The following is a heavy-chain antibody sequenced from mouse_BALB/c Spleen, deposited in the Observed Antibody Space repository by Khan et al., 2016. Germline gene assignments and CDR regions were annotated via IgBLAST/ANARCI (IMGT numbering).Heavy chain of an antibody. CDR1: GFDFSSYT. V-gene: IGHV5-6-4*01. Sequence: EVELVESGGGLVKPGGSLKLSCAASGFDFSSYTMSWVRQTPEKRLEWVATISSGSSYTYYPDNMKGRFTISRDNANNTLYLQMSSLKSEDTAMXYGTRDSAGGFAYWGQGTLVTVSA. CDR2: ISSGSSYT. J-gene: IGHJ3*01. CDR3: TRDSAGGFAY.